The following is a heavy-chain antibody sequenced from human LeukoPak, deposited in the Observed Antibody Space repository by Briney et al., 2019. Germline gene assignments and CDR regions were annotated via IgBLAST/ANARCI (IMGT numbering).Heavy chain of an antibody. J-gene: IGHJ5*02. D-gene: IGHD1-1*01. CDR1: GGSISSGGYY. CDR3: AREVTTWFDP. Sequence: SSETLSLTCTVSGGSISSGGYYWMWIRQPPGEGLEWIGYIYYSGSTYYNPSLKSRVTISVDASKNQFSLKLSSVTAADTAVYYCAREVTTWFDPWGQGTLVTVSS. CDR2: IYYSGST. V-gene: IGHV4-31*03.